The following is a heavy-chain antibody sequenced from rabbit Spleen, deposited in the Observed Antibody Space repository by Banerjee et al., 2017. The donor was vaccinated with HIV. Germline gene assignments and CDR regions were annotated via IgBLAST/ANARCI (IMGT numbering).Heavy chain of an antibody. J-gene: IGHJ4*01. CDR3: ARDLTGVIGWNFKL. D-gene: IGHD1-1*01. V-gene: IGHV1S45*01. Sequence: QQQLEESGGGPVQPEGSLTLTCKASGIDFSNGVMCWVRQAPGKGLEWIGCIHDGRNIYYANWVKGRFTISKTSSTTVTLQMTSLTAADAATYFCARDLTGVIGWNFKLWGQGTLVTVS. CDR2: IHDGRNI. CDR1: GIDFSNGV.